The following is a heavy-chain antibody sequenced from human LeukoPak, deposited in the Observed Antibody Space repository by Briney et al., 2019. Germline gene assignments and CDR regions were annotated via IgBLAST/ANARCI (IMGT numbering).Heavy chain of an antibody. Sequence: SVKISCKASGGTFSSYGISWVRQAPGQGLEWMGGIIPIFGTANYARKFQGRVTITADESTSTAYMELSSLRSEDTAVYYCARLDEYSSSSRYYGMDVWGQGTTVTVSS. D-gene: IGHD6-6*01. V-gene: IGHV1-69*13. CDR2: IIPIFGTA. CDR1: GGTFSSYG. CDR3: ARLDEYSSSSRYYGMDV. J-gene: IGHJ6*02.